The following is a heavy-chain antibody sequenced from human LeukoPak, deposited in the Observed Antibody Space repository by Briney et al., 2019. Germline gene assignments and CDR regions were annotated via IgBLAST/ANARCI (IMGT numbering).Heavy chain of an antibody. CDR2: IIPIFGTA. V-gene: IGHV1-69*13. D-gene: IGHD3-22*01. Sequence: SVKVSCKASGYTFINYFMHWVRQAPGQGLEWMGGIIPIFGTANYAQKFQGRVTITADESTSTAYMELSSLRSEDTAVYYCARESAENGWLLPLNHYFDYWGQGTLVTVSS. CDR1: GYTFINYF. CDR3: ARESAENGWLLPLNHYFDY. J-gene: IGHJ4*02.